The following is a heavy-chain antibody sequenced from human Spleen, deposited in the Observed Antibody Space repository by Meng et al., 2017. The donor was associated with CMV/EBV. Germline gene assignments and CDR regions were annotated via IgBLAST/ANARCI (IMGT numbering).Heavy chain of an antibody. J-gene: IGHJ4*02. V-gene: IGHV3-21*01. CDR3: ARGPDCSSTSCYEPSIDY. CDR2: ISSSSNYI. Sequence: GGSLRLSCVASGFTFTTYSMNWVRQAPGKGLEWVSSISSSSNYIYYADSVKGRFTISRDNAKNTLYLQMNSLRAEDTAVYYCARGPDCSSTSCYEPSIDYWGQGTLVTVSS. D-gene: IGHD2-2*01. CDR1: GFTFTTYS.